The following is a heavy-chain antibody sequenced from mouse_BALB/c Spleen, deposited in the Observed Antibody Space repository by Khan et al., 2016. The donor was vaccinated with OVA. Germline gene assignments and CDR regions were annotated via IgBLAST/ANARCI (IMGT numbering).Heavy chain of an antibody. CDR2: INPNNGGS. Sequence: QVQLKESGAELVKTGASVKLSCKASGYTFSSYYLYWVKQRPGQGLEGIGEINPNNGGSNFNEKFKNRATLTVDKSSYTAYMQLSCLTSEDSAVYYCTRSGYGSFAFWGQGTLVTVSA. D-gene: IGHD2-2*01. J-gene: IGHJ3*01. CDR1: GYTFSSYY. V-gene: IGHV1S81*02. CDR3: TRSGYGSFAF.